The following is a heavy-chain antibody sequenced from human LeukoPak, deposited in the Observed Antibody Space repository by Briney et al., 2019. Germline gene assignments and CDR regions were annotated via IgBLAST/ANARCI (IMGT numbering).Heavy chain of an antibody. Sequence: ASVTVSCKASGYTFTSYYMHWVRQAPGQGLEWMGIINPSGGSTSYAQKFQGRVTMTRDMSTSTVYMELSSLRSEDTAVYYCARDLRLELRDQPRNWFDPWGQGTLVTVSS. CDR1: GYTFTSYY. CDR3: ARDLRLELRDQPRNWFDP. D-gene: IGHD1-7*01. CDR2: INPSGGST. J-gene: IGHJ5*02. V-gene: IGHV1-46*01.